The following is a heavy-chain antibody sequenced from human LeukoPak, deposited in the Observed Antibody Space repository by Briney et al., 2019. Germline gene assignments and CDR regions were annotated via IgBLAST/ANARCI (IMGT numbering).Heavy chain of an antibody. CDR1: GGSFSGYY. Sequence: SETLSLTCAVYGGSFSGYYWSWIRQPPGKGLEWIGYIYYSGTTINYNPSLRSRVTISIDTSKNQFSLKLTSVTAADTAVYYCATDKYMDGDYVGWSYWGQGALVTVSP. J-gene: IGHJ4*02. CDR3: ATDKYMDGDYVGWSY. CDR2: IYYSGTT. D-gene: IGHD4-17*01. V-gene: IGHV4-59*01.